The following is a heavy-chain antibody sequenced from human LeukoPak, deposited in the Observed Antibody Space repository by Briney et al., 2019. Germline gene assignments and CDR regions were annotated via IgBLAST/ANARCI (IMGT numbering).Heavy chain of an antibody. Sequence: SETLSLTCTVSGGSISSYYWSWIRQPREKGLEWIGNIYYSGSTNYNPSLKSRVTISVDTSKNQFSLKLSSVTAADTAVYYCARYCTGHCYTGESYYFDYWGQGTLVTVSS. CDR3: ARYCTGHCYTGESYYFDY. CDR2: IYYSGST. J-gene: IGHJ4*02. CDR1: GGSISSYY. D-gene: IGHD2-2*02. V-gene: IGHV4-59*01.